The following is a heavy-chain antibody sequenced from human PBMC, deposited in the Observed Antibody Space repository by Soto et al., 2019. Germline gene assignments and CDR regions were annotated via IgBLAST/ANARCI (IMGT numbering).Heavy chain of an antibody. D-gene: IGHD2-2*01. V-gene: IGHV3-21*01. Sequence: AGGSLRLSCAASGFSFSSYTMNWVRQAPGKGLEWVSSISITSTYIYYADSVKGRFTISRDNAKNSLYLQMNSLRAEDTAVYYCATLGGYCSSTSCYHLDAFDIWGQGTMVTV. CDR3: ATLGGYCSSTSCYHLDAFDI. CDR1: GFSFSSYT. CDR2: ISITSTYI. J-gene: IGHJ3*02.